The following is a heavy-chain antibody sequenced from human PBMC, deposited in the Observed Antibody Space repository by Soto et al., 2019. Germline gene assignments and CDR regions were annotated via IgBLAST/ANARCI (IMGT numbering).Heavy chain of an antibody. Sequence: QVQLVESGGGLVKPGGSLRLSCAASGFTFSDYYMSWIRQAPGKGLEWVSYISSSGSTIYYADSVKGRFTISRDNAKNSLYVQMNSLRAGDTAVYYCAREGGCSSTSCPSGQYYMDVWGKGTTVTVSS. J-gene: IGHJ6*03. CDR1: GFTFSDYY. CDR2: ISSSGSTI. CDR3: AREGGCSSTSCPSGQYYMDV. V-gene: IGHV3-11*01. D-gene: IGHD2-2*01.